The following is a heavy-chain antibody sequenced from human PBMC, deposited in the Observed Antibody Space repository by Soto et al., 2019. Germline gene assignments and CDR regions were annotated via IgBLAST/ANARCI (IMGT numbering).Heavy chain of an antibody. Sequence: SVKVSCKASGGTFSSYAISWVRQAPGQGLEWMGGIIPIFGTANYAQKFQGRVTITADESTSTAYMELSSLRSEDTAVYYCALDRQYSTASGRAFDIWGQGTMVTVSS. J-gene: IGHJ3*02. CDR2: IIPIFGTA. CDR1: GGTFSSYA. D-gene: IGHD6-6*01. CDR3: ALDRQYSTASGRAFDI. V-gene: IGHV1-69*13.